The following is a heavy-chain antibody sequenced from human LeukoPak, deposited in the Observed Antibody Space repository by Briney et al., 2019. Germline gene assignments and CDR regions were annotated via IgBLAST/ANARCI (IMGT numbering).Heavy chain of an antibody. Sequence: PSETLSLTCTVSGGSISSYYWSWIRQPAGKGLEWIGRIYTSGSTNYNPSLKSRVTMSVDTSKDQFSLKLSSVTAADTAVYYCARDWSGYYVTGYNWFDPWGQGTLVTVSS. D-gene: IGHD3-3*01. J-gene: IGHJ5*02. V-gene: IGHV4-4*07. CDR2: IYTSGST. CDR3: ARDWSGYYVTGYNWFDP. CDR1: GGSISSYY.